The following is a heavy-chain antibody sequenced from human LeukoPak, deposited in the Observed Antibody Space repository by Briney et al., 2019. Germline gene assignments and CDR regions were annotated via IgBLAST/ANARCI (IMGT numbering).Heavy chain of an antibody. CDR1: GYPFSSYA. J-gene: IGHJ4*02. CDR3: AMARVGDPTDY. D-gene: IGHD1-26*01. Sequence: GGSLRLSCAASGYPFSSYAMYWVRQAPGEGLVWVSRVHGDGNNIGYADFVEGRFTISRDNAKNTLYLEMSSLRREDTAVYYCAMARVGDPTDYWGQGTLVTVST. V-gene: IGHV3-74*01. CDR2: VHGDGNNI.